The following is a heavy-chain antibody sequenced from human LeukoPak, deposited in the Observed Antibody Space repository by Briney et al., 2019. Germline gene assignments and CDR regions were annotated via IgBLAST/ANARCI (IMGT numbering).Heavy chain of an antibody. CDR1: GYTFTSYG. CDR2: INPSGGST. V-gene: IGHV1-46*01. D-gene: IGHD2-2*01. CDR3: ARGGRYCSSTSCQLHNWFDP. J-gene: IGHJ5*02. Sequence: ASVKVSCKASGYTFTSYGISWVRQAPGQGLEWMGIINPSGGSTSYAQKFQGRVTMTRDTSTSTVYMELSSLRSEDTAVYYCARGGRYCSSTSCQLHNWFDPWGQGTLVTVSS.